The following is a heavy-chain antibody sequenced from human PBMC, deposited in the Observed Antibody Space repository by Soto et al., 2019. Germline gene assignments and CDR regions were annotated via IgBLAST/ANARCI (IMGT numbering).Heavy chain of an antibody. V-gene: IGHV1-18*04. Sequence: LEQSGGGVKKPGASVQVSCRALDYTFITYGLSWVRQAPGQGLEWMGLINPYNGNTVYAQKFQGRVTMTRDTSTDTAYMELRSLRFNDTAVYYCARISYPALQGAFDIWGHGTMVTVSS. CDR1: DYTFITYG. D-gene: IGHD3-3*01. CDR2: INPYNGNT. CDR3: ARISYPALQGAFDI. J-gene: IGHJ3*02.